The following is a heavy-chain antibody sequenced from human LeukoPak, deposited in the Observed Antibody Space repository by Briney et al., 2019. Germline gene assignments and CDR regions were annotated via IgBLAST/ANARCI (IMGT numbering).Heavy chain of an antibody. Sequence: GGSLRLSCAASGFTFSSYGMHWVRQAPGKGLEWVAVISYDGSNKYYADSVKGRFTTSRDNSKNTLYLQMNSLRAEDTAVYYCAKDKVSSSSFDYWGQGTLVTVSS. CDR1: GFTFSSYG. V-gene: IGHV3-30*18. D-gene: IGHD6-6*01. CDR2: ISYDGSNK. J-gene: IGHJ4*02. CDR3: AKDKVSSSSFDY.